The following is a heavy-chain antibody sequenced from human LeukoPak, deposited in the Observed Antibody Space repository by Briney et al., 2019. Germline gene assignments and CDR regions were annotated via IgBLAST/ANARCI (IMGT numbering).Heavy chain of an antibody. D-gene: IGHD3-10*01. V-gene: IGHV1-46*01. CDR1: GYTFTGYY. CDR3: ARSRIHHYYGSGSYLGVGYYYYYYMDV. CDR2: INPSGGST. Sequence: ASVKVSCKASGYTFTGYYMHWVRQAPGQGLEWMGIINPSGGSTSYAQKFQGRVTITADESTSTAYMELSSLRSEDTAVYYCARSRIHHYYGSGSYLGVGYYYYYYMDVWGKGTTVTISS. J-gene: IGHJ6*03.